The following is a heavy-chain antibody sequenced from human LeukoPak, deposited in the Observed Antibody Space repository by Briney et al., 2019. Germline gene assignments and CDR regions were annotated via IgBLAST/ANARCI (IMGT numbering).Heavy chain of an antibody. J-gene: IGHJ4*02. CDR3: ARQETGDYYDSSGYPQGVDY. V-gene: IGHV1-2*02. CDR2: INPNSGGT. D-gene: IGHD3-22*01. CDR1: GYTFTGYY. Sequence: GASVPDSSKASGYTFTGYYRHWVRQAPGQGLEWMGWINPNSGGTNYAQKFQGRVTMTRDTSISTAYMELSRLRSDDTAVYYCARQETGDYYDSSGYPQGVDYWGQGNLVTVSS.